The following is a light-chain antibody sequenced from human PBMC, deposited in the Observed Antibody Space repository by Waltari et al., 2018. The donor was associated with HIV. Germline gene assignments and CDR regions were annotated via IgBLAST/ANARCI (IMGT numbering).Light chain of an antibody. CDR1: QSVSSN. V-gene: IGKV3-15*01. CDR3: QQYNNWPALT. CDR2: GAS. Sequence: QSPATLSVSPGEGATLSCRASQSVSSNVAWYQQKPGQAPRLLIYGASTRDTGIPARFSGSGSGTEFTLTISSLQSEDFAVYYCQQYNNWPALTFGGGTKVEIK. J-gene: IGKJ4*01.